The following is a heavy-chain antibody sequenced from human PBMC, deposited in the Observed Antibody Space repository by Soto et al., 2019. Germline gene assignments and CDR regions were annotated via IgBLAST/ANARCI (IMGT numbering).Heavy chain of an antibody. D-gene: IGHD4-17*01. CDR3: ARHRTAYALDAFDI. CDR2: IYPGDSDT. V-gene: IGHV5-51*01. Sequence: GESLKISCKGSGFSFTSFWIGWVRQMPGKGLEWMGIIYPGDSDTRYSPSFQGQVTISADKSISTAYLQWSSLKASDTAMYYCARHRTAYALDAFDIWGQGTMVTVSS. J-gene: IGHJ3*02. CDR1: GFSFTSFW.